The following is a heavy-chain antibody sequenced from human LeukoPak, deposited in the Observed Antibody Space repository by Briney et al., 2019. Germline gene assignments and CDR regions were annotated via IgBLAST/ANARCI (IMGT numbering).Heavy chain of an antibody. CDR3: ARRGLGIAVAVRAGRFDP. V-gene: IGHV3-30*02. J-gene: IGHJ5*02. D-gene: IGHD6-19*01. CDR1: GFTFSSYG. Sequence: PGGSLRLSCAASGFTFSSYGMHWVRQAPGKGLEWVAFIRYDGSNKYYADSVKGRFTISRDNSKNTLYLQMNSLRAEDTAVYYCARRGLGIAVAVRAGRFDPWGQGTLVTVSS. CDR2: IRYDGSNK.